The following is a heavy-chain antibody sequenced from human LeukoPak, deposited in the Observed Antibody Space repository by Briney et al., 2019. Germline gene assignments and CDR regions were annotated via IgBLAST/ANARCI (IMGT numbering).Heavy chain of an antibody. CDR3: ARAGHCSGGSWYYFDY. Sequence: SETVSLTCTVSGGSISSYYWSSISTYYWSWTRQTPGKVMAVTRNIYNTGSTNYNPSLKSRVTISVDTSKNQVSQKLSSVTAADTAVYYCARAGHCSGGSWYYFDYWGQGTLVTVS. V-gene: IGHV4-61*01. CDR2: IYNTGST. D-gene: IGHD2-15*01. CDR1: GGSISSYYWSSISTYY. J-gene: IGHJ4*02.